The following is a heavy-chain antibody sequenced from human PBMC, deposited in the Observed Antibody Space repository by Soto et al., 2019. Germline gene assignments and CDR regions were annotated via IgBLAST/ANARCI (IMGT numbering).Heavy chain of an antibody. Sequence: SETLSLTCTVSGGSISSYYWSWIRQPPGKGLEWIGYIYYSGSTNYNPSLKSRVTISVDTSKNQFSLKLSSVTAADTAVYYCARQSGGCFGELAMKYNWFDPWGQGTLVTV. V-gene: IGHV4-59*01. CDR2: IYYSGST. CDR1: GGSISSYY. CDR3: ARQSGGCFGELAMKYNWFDP. J-gene: IGHJ5*02. D-gene: IGHD3-10*01.